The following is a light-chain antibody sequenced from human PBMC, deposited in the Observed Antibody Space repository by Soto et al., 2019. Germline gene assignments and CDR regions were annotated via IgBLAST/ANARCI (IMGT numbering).Light chain of an antibody. CDR1: QSVLYSSDNKNY. Sequence: DIVMTQSPDSLAVSLGERATINCKSSQSVLYSSDNKNYLAWYQQKPGQPPKLLIYWASTRESGVPDRFSGSGSGTDLTLTISGLQAEDVALYYCQQYYDTRSFGQGTKLEIK. CDR2: WAS. CDR3: QQYYDTRS. V-gene: IGKV4-1*01. J-gene: IGKJ2*01.